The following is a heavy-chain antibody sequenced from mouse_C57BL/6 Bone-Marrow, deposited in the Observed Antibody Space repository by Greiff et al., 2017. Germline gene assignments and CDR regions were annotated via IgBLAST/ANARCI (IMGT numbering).Heavy chain of an antibody. CDR2: FYPRDGST. D-gene: IGHD4-1*01. CDR1: GYTFPSYD. J-gene: IGHJ3*01. V-gene: IGHV1-85*01. Sequence: QVQLKQSGPELVKPGASVKLSCKASGYTFPSYDINWVKQRPGQGLEWIGWFYPRDGSTKYNEKFKVKATLTVDTSSSTEYMELHSLTSEDSSVYVCARERLGRVAYWGQGTLVTVSA. CDR3: ARERLGRVAY.